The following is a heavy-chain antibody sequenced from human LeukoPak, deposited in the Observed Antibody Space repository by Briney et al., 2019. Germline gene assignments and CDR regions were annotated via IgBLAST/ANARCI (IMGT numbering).Heavy chain of an antibody. CDR2: IYYSGST. D-gene: IGHD2-2*01. Sequence: SETLSLTCTVSGGSISSSSYYWGWLRPPPGKGLEWIGSIYYSGSTYYNPSLRSRVTISVDTSKNQFSLKLSSGTAADTAVYYCAKKSSWFDPWGQGTLVTVSS. CDR1: GGSISSSSYY. CDR3: AKKSSWFDP. J-gene: IGHJ5*02. V-gene: IGHV4-39*01.